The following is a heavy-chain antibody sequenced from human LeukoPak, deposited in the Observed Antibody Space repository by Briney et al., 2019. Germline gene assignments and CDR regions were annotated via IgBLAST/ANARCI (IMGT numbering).Heavy chain of an antibody. Sequence: PSETLSLTCTVSGGSISSSSYYWGWIRQPPGKGLEWIGSIYYSGSTYYNPSLKSRVTISVDMSKNQFSLKLSSVTAADTAVYYCARRVDRGGSYYFDYWGPGTLVTVSS. V-gene: IGHV4-39*07. D-gene: IGHD4-23*01. CDR3: ARRVDRGGSYYFDY. CDR2: IYYSGST. J-gene: IGHJ4*02. CDR1: GGSISSSSYY.